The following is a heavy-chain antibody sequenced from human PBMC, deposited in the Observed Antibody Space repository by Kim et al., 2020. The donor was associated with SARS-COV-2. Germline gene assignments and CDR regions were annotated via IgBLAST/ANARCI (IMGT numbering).Heavy chain of an antibody. J-gene: IGHJ4*02. CDR2: INPSVGST. V-gene: IGHV1-46*03. CDR1: GYTFTRDY. D-gene: IGHD2-2*01. CDR3: ALAPAAKETLNFDF. Sequence: ASVKVSCKASGYTFTRDYMHWVRQAPGQGLEWMGIINPSVGSTSYPQKFQGRVIMTRDTSTSTVYMDLSSLRSEDTAVYYCALAPAAKETLNFDFWGQGTLVTVSS.